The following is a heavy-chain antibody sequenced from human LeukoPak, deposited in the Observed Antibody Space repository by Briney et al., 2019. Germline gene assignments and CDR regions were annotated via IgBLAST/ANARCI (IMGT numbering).Heavy chain of an antibody. CDR1: GFTFTNYA. J-gene: IGHJ4*02. CDR3: AKEIIAGAGNPFDY. V-gene: IGHV3-21*04. Sequence: GGSLRLSCAASGFTFTNYAFNWVRQAPGKGLEWVSSISLSSTYIYYADSVKGRFTISRDNSKNTLFLQMSSLRAEDTAVYYCAKEIIAGAGNPFDYWGQGTLVTGSS. D-gene: IGHD6-13*01. CDR2: ISLSSTYI.